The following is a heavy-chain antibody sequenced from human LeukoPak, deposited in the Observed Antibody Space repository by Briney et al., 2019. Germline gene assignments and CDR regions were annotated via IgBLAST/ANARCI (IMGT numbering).Heavy chain of an antibody. V-gene: IGHV4-34*01. D-gene: IGHD3-3*01. CDR2: IDHRGTA. Sequence: NPSETLSLTCAVYGASYNAYYWSWIRQSPGKGLEWIGDIDHRGTATYNPSLKSRLTISADASKNQFSLKLNSVTDADTAVYYCAVGITILGVAASFDSWGQGNLVIVSS. CDR1: GASYNAYY. CDR3: AVGITILGVAASFDS. J-gene: IGHJ4*02.